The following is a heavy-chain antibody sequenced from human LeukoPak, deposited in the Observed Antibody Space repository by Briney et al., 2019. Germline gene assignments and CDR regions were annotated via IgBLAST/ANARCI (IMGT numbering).Heavy chain of an antibody. V-gene: IGHV4-39*07. CDR1: GGSISSSSYY. CDR3: ARVPFRSLPSFRWFDP. J-gene: IGHJ5*02. Sequence: SETLSLTCTVSGGSISSSSYYWGWIRQPPGKGLEWIGSIYTSGNTNYNPSLKSRLTMSVDASKNQFSLKLSSVTAADTAVYYCARVPFRSLPSFRWFDPWGQGTLVTVSS. CDR2: IYTSGNT. D-gene: IGHD2/OR15-2a*01.